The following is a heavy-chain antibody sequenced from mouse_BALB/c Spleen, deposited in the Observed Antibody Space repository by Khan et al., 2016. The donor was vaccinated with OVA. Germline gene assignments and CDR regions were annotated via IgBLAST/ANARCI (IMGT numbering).Heavy chain of an antibody. D-gene: IGHD2-2*01. Sequence: VQLKESGPELMKPGASVKISCQASGYSFTSYYIHWMIESHGTSLEWIGYIDPFSGATTYNQKFKGKATLTVDKSSNTAYIHLRNLTSEDSAVYYCTRHGYVAWFTYWGQGTLVTVSA. V-gene: IGHV1-31*01. CDR3: TRHGYVAWFTY. CDR1: GYSFTSYY. CDR2: IDPFSGAT. J-gene: IGHJ3*01.